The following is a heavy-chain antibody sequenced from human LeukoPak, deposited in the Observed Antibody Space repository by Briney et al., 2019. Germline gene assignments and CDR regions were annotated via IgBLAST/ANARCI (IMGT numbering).Heavy chain of an antibody. CDR3: AKLPVSYSSGWSNFDY. V-gene: IGHV3-23*01. Sequence: GGSLRLSCAASGFTFSSYAMSWVRQAPGKGLEWVSAISGSGGSTYYADSVKGRFTISRDNSKNTLYLQMNSLRAEDTAIYYCAKLPVSYSSGWSNFDYWGQGTLVTVSS. CDR1: GFTFSSYA. J-gene: IGHJ4*02. D-gene: IGHD6-19*01. CDR2: ISGSGGST.